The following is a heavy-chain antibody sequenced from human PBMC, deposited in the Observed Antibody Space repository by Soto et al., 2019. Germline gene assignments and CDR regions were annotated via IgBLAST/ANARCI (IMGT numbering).Heavy chain of an antibody. J-gene: IGHJ5*02. Sequence: QVQLVQSGAEVKKPGSSVKGSCKAAGGTFSSYAISWVRQAPGQGLEWMGGIIPIFGTANYAQKFQGRVTITADESTSTDYMELSRLRSEDTAVYYCARDPSIARRGWFDPWGQGTLVTVSS. CDR1: GGTFSSYA. V-gene: IGHV1-69*01. CDR2: IIPIFGTA. D-gene: IGHD6-6*01. CDR3: ARDPSIARRGWFDP.